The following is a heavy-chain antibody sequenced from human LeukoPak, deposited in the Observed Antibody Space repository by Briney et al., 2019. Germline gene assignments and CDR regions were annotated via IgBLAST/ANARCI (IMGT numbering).Heavy chain of an antibody. CDR3: AREGGAGFDY. D-gene: IGHD3-16*01. CDR1: GFTFSSYS. J-gene: IGHJ4*02. Sequence: PGGSLRLSCAASGFTFSSYSMTWVRQAPGKGLEGVSSISSSSSYIYYADSVKGRFTISRDNAKNSLYLQMNSLRAEDTAVYYCAREGGAGFDYWGQGTLVTVSS. CDR2: ISSSSSYI. V-gene: IGHV3-21*01.